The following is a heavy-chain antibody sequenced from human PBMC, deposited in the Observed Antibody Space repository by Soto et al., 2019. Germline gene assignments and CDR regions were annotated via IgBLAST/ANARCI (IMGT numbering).Heavy chain of an antibody. Sequence: ASVKVSCKASGNTFTSYDINWVRQATGLGLEWMGWINPNSGNIGYAQKFQGRVTMTRDTAIRTAYMEVSRLRSDDTAVYYCARGRASGSYYLLDYWGQGTLVTVSS. J-gene: IGHJ4*02. D-gene: IGHD3-10*01. CDR2: INPNSGNI. V-gene: IGHV1-8*01. CDR3: ARGRASGSYYLLDY. CDR1: GNTFTSYD.